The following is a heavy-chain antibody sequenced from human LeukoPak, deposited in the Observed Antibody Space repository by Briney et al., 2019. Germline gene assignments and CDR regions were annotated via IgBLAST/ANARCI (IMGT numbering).Heavy chain of an antibody. CDR2: IYPTGSYT. D-gene: IGHD2-21*02. CDR1: GFMLSVYY. J-gene: IGHJ4*02. V-gene: IGHV3-11*03. CDR3: ARKLGGAQCGGDCFFDH. Sequence: GGSLRLSCEASGFMLSVYYMSWFRLAPGKGLEWIGYIYPTGSYTTYADSVRGRFTISRDNAKNLLFLQMNDLTTDDTAVYYCARKLGGAQCGGDCFFDHWGQGTRVAVAS.